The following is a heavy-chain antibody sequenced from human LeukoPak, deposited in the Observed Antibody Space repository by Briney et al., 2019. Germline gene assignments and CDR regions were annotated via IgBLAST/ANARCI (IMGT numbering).Heavy chain of an antibody. Sequence: SETLSLTCAVYGGSFSGYYWSWIRQPPGKGLKWIGEINHSGSTNYNPSLKSRVTMSVDTSKNQFSLKLSSVTAADTAVYYCARDRGRDYSFDYWGQGTLVAVSS. CDR1: GGSFSGYY. CDR2: INHSGST. CDR3: ARDRGRDYSFDY. V-gene: IGHV4-34*01. D-gene: IGHD3/OR15-3a*01. J-gene: IGHJ4*02.